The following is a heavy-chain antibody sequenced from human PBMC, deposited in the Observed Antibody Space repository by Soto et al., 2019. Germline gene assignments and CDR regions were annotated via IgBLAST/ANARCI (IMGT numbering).Heavy chain of an antibody. CDR2: INGGDANT. V-gene: IGHV1-3*01. CDR1: GYSFTSNA. D-gene: IGHD3-10*01. Sequence: ASVKVSCKASGYSFTSNAIHWMRQAPGQSLEWMGWINGGDANTQYSQNFQGRVTLSRDTSATTAYMELRSLRSEDTAVYYCARGFDGSADYWGQGALVTVSS. CDR3: ARGFDGSADY. J-gene: IGHJ4*02.